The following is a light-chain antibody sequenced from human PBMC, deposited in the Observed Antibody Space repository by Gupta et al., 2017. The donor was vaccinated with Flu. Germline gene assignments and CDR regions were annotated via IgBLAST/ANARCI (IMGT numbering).Light chain of an antibody. Sequence: SITSYCTGTSNDIGGYNYVSWYQQHPGKAPKLLIFEVNNRAAGISSRFSASRSGYTASLSISGLRAEDEAEYYCASYTSATTLVFGGGTRLTVL. V-gene: IGLV2-14*01. CDR3: ASYTSATTLV. J-gene: IGLJ2*01. CDR2: EVN. CDR1: SNDIGGYNY.